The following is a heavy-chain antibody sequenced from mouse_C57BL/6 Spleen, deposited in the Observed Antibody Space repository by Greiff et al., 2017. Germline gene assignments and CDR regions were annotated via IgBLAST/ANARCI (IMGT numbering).Heavy chain of an antibody. CDR2: IDPSDSYT. Sequence: QVQLQQPGAELVRPGTSVKLSCKASGYTFTSYWMHWVKQRPGQGLEWIGVIDPSDSYTNYNQKFKGKATLTVDTSSRTAYMQLSSLTSEDSAVYYCARDGSRYYAMDYWGQGTSVTVSS. CDR3: ARDGSRYYAMDY. J-gene: IGHJ4*01. D-gene: IGHD1-1*01. V-gene: IGHV1-59*01. CDR1: GYTFTSYW.